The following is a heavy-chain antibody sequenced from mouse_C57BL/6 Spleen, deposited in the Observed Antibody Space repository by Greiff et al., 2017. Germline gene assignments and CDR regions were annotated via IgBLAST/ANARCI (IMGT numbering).Heavy chain of an antibody. Sequence: QVQLKQPGAELVKPGASVKLSCKASGYTFTSYWMQWVKQRPGQGLEWIGEIDPSDSYTNYNQKFKGKATLTVDTSSSTAYMQLSSLTSEDSAVYYCARKSFYYDYEGFAYWGQGTLVTVSA. J-gene: IGHJ3*01. CDR1: GYTFTSYW. CDR3: ARKSFYYDYEGFAY. CDR2: IDPSDSYT. V-gene: IGHV1-50*01. D-gene: IGHD2-4*01.